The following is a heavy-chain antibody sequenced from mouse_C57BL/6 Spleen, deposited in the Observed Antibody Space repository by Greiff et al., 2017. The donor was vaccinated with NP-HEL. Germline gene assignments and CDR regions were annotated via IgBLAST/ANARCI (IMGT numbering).Heavy chain of an antibody. J-gene: IGHJ2*01. CDR2: INPNNGGT. D-gene: IGHD1-1*01. V-gene: IGHV1-26*01. Sequence: VQLKQSGPELVKPGASVKISCKASGYTFTDYYMNWVKQSHGKSLEWIGDINPNNGGTSYNQKFKGKATLTVDKSSSTAYMELRSLTSEDSAVYYCARGYYYGSSYLDYWGQGTTLTVSS. CDR1: GYTFTDYY. CDR3: ARGYYYGSSYLDY.